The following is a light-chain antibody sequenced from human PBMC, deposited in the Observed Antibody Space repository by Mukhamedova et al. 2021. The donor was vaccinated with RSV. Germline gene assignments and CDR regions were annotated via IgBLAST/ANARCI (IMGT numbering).Light chain of an antibody. V-gene: IGKV1-27*01. CDR2: AAS. J-gene: IGKJ2*01. CDR3: QKYNSSPPYT. Sequence: WYQRRVHGKVPKLLIYAASTLQSGVPSRFSGSGSGTVFTLTISSLQPEDVATYYCQKYNSSPPYTFCQGTKLEIK.